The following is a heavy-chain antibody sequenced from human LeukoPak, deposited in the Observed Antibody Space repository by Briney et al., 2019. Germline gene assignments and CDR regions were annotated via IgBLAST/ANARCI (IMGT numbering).Heavy chain of an antibody. Sequence: SETLSLTCSVSGGSISTNYWSWIRQPPWKELEWIGYIYYSGGTTKYNPSLKSRVTISADTSKNQFSLKVTSVTAADTAVYYCASTLDYYDSSGYVYWGQGTLVTVSS. D-gene: IGHD3-22*01. CDR1: GGSISTNY. CDR2: IYYSGGTT. V-gene: IGHV4-59*01. CDR3: ASTLDYYDSSGYVY. J-gene: IGHJ4*02.